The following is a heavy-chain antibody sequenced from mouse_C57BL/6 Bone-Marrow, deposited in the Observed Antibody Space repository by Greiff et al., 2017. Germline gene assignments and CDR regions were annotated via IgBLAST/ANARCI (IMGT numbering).Heavy chain of an antibody. CDR2: ISSAGSYT. D-gene: IGHD1-1*01. Sequence: EVKLVESGGDLVKPGGSLKLSCAASGFTFSSTCMSWVRQTPDKRLEWVAAISSAGSYTYYPDSVRGRFTISRDNAKNALYLQIGCLKSEDTAMYFSTRAAAFYGRGAMDYWGQGTSVTVSS. V-gene: IGHV5-6*02. CDR3: TRAAAFYGRGAMDY. J-gene: IGHJ4*01. CDR1: GFTFSSTC.